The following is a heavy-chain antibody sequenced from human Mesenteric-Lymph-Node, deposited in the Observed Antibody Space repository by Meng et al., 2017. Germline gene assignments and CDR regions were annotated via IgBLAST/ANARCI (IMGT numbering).Heavy chain of an antibody. CDR3: ARDEDGYTFFEY. J-gene: IGHJ4*02. CDR1: CGSISSANW. Sequence: QLEEWGPGRVKPSGTLSLTWAVSCGSISSANWWSWVRQPPGKGLECIGETWPSGSPPSPPSLKLRVTISVDKSKNQFSLTLNSVTAADTAVYYCARDEDGYTFFEYWSQGTLVTVSS. CDR2: TWPSGSP. D-gene: IGHD5-24*01. V-gene: IGHV4-4*02.